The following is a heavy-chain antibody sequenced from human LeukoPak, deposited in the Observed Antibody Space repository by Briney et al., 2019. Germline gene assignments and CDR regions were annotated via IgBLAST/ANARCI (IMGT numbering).Heavy chain of an antibody. V-gene: IGHV3-30*02. J-gene: IGHJ4*02. CDR1: GFTFSSNG. CDR2: IRYDGSNE. D-gene: IGHD3-10*01. CDR3: ARDQEYYGSGSYWVFDY. Sequence: GGSLRLSCATSGFTFSSNGLHWVRQAPGKGLEWVAFIRYDGSNEYYADSVKGRFTISRDNSKNTLYLQMNSLRAEDTAVYYCARDQEYYGSGSYWVFDYWGQGTLVTVSS.